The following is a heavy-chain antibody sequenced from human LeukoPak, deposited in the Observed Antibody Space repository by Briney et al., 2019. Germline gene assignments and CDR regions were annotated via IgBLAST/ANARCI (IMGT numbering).Heavy chain of an antibody. V-gene: IGHV3-48*04. J-gene: IGHJ4*02. Sequence: PGGSLRLSCVASGFTFSSYSMIWVRQAPGKGLEWVSFILSSGSSIYYADSVKGRFTISRDNAKNSLYLQMNSLRAEDTAVYFCARDRGLHYDGPNWGQGTLVTVSS. CDR1: GFTFSSYS. D-gene: IGHD3-22*01. CDR2: ILSSGSSI. CDR3: ARDRGLHYDGPN.